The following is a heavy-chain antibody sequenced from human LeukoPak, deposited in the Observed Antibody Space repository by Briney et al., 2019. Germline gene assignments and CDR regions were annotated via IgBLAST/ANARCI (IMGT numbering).Heavy chain of an antibody. D-gene: IGHD5-12*01. J-gene: IGHJ4*02. V-gene: IGHV3-23*01. CDR3: AKDSLVATSHFDS. Sequence: GGSLRLSCAASGFTVSSNYMSWVRQAPGKGLEWVSAITASGAATYIADSVKGRFVISRDNFKNTLYLQMNSLRAEDTAVYFCAKDSLVATSHFDSWGRGTLVTVSS. CDR1: GFTVSSNY. CDR2: ITASGAAT.